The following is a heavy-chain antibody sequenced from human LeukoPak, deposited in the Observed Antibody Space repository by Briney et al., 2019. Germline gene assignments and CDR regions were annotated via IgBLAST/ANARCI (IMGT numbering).Heavy chain of an antibody. CDR2: INQDGSEE. V-gene: IGHV3-7*04. Sequence: PGGSLRLSCAASGFTYTNYWMSWVRQAPGKGLEWGANINQDGSEEYYVDSVKGRFTVSRDNAKKSVYLQMSSLRAEDTAVYYCARERALRYWGQGTLVTVSS. J-gene: IGHJ4*02. CDR3: ARERALRY. CDR1: GFTYTNYW.